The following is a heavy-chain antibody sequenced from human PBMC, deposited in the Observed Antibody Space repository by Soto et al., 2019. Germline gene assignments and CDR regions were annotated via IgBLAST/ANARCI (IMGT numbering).Heavy chain of an antibody. V-gene: IGHV3-23*01. CDR3: AKGVRGVNGDDY. D-gene: IGHD3-10*01. CDR1: GFTFSSYA. CDR2: ISGSGGST. Sequence: EVQLLESGGGLVQPGGSLRLSCAASGFTFSSYAMSWVRQAPGKGLEWVSAISGSGGSTYYADSVKGRFTISRDNSKNPLYLQMNRLRAEDTAVYYCAKGVRGVNGDDYWGQGTLVTVSS. J-gene: IGHJ4*02.